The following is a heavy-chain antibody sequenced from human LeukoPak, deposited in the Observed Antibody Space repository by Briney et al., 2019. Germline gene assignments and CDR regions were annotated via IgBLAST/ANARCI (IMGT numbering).Heavy chain of an antibody. Sequence: SETLSLTCTVSGGSINSGYSWTWIRQPAGKGLEWIGRIYISGSTDYNLSLKSRITISMDTSKNQFSLKLSSVTAADTAVYYCARDHIPLPGFGEPIEYWGQGTLVTVSS. CDR3: ARDHIPLPGFGEPIEY. J-gene: IGHJ4*02. D-gene: IGHD3-10*01. CDR2: IYISGST. CDR1: GGSINSGYS. V-gene: IGHV4-4*07.